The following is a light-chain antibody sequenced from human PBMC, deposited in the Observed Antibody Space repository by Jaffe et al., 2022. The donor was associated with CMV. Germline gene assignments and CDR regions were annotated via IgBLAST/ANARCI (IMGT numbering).Light chain of an antibody. CDR1: QSIGSF. CDR2: DAS. CDR3: QHRANWPPVT. Sequence: EIVLTQSPATLSLSPGERATLSCRASQSIGSFLAWYQQKPGQAPRLLIYDASNRATGIPARFSGSGSGRDFTLTISSLEPEDFAVYYCQHRANWPPVTFGQGTRLEIK. V-gene: IGKV3-11*02. J-gene: IGKJ5*01.